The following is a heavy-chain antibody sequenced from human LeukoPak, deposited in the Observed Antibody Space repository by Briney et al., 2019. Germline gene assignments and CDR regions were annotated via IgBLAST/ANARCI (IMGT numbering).Heavy chain of an antibody. CDR2: INPNSGGT. CDR1: GYTFTGYY. CDR3: ARAAAVTTTSYYYYAMNV. V-gene: IGHV1-2*02. D-gene: IGHD4-17*01. J-gene: IGHJ6*02. Sequence: ASVKVSCKASGYTFTGYYMHRVRQAPGQGLEWMGWINPNSGGTNYAQKFQGRVTMTRDTSISTAYMELSRLRSDDTAVYYCARAAAVTTTSYYYYAMNVWGQGTTVTVSS.